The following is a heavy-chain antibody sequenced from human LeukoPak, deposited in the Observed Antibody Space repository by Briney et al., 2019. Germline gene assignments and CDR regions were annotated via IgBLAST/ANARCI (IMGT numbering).Heavy chain of an antibody. CDR3: ARVGATGYYFDY. CDR2: ISSSSSYI. Sequence: TGGSLRLSCAASGFTFSSYSMNWVRQAPGKGLEWVSSISSSSSYIYYADPVKGRFTISRDNAKNSLYLQMNSLRAEDTAVYYCARVGATGYYFDYWGQGTLVTVSS. D-gene: IGHD1-26*01. CDR1: GFTFSSYS. V-gene: IGHV3-21*01. J-gene: IGHJ4*02.